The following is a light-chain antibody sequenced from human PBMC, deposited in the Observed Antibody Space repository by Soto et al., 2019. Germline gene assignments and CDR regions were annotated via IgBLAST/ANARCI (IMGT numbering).Light chain of an antibody. CDR1: SSDVGAYNY. CDR2: EVS. CDR3: SSYTSSRTLV. J-gene: IGLJ1*01. V-gene: IGLV2-14*01. Sequence: QSVLTQPASVSGSPGQSITISCTGTSSDVGAYNYVSWYQQHPGKAPKLMIYEVSNRPSGVSHRFSGSKSDNTASLTISGLQTDDEADYYCSSYTSSRTLVFGTGTKVTV.